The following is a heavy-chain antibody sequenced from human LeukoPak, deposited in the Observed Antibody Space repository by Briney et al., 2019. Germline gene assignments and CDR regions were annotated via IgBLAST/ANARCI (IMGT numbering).Heavy chain of an antibody. CDR1: GGSISRYY. Sequence: PSETLSLTCIVSGGSISRYYWSWIRQPPGKGLEWIGYIHHSGSTNYNPFLKSRVTISVDTSKNQFSLKLGSVTAAHTAVYYCASDSSGYYYPYYWGQGTLVTVSS. D-gene: IGHD3-22*01. CDR3: ASDSSGYYYPYY. V-gene: IGHV4-59*08. J-gene: IGHJ4*02. CDR2: IHHSGST.